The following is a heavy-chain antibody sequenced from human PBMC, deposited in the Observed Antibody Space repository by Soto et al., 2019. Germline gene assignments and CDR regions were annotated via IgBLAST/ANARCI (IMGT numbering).Heavy chain of an antibody. D-gene: IGHD4-17*01. Sequence: PSETLSLTCTVSGGSVSSGRYYWSWIRQPPGKGLEWIGYIYYSGTTHYNPSLKSRVTISVDTSKTQFSLKLTSVTAADTAVYYCASERTRHPTVIDYWGRGTLVTVSS. V-gene: IGHV4-61*01. CDR2: IYYSGTT. J-gene: IGHJ4*02. CDR3: ASERTRHPTVIDY. CDR1: GGSVSSGRYY.